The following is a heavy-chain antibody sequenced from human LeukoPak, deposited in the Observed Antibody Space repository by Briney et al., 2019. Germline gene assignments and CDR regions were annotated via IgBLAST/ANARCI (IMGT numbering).Heavy chain of an antibody. J-gene: IGHJ6*02. CDR3: AKILERELQYYYYGMDA. D-gene: IGHD5-24*01. V-gene: IGHV3-23*01. CDR2: ISTAGDRT. Sequence: GGSLRLSCAASGFTFKSYAMIWVRQAPGKGLESVSSISTAGDRTYYTDSVKGRFAISRDNSKNTLYLQMNSLRAEDTAVYYCAKILERELQYYYYGMDAWGQGTTVTVSS. CDR1: GFTFKSYA.